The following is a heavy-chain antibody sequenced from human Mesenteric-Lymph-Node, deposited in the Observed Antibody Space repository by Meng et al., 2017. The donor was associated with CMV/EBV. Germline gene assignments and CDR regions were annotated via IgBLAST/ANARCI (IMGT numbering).Heavy chain of an antibody. V-gene: IGHV1-2*02. CDR2: INPNSGGT. J-gene: IGHJ4*02. Sequence: ASVKVSCKASGYTFTGFYMQWVRQAPGQGLEWMGWINPNSGGTNYAQKFQGRVTMTRDTSISTVYMELTGLTSDDTAVYYCAALPYISRQTDFWGQGTLVTVSS. CDR1: GYTFTGFY. CDR3: AALPYISRQTDF.